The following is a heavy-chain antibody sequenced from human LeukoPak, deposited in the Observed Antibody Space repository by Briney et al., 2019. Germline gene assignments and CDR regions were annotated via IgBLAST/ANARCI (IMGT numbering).Heavy chain of an antibody. CDR3: ARDSAGDAFDI. CDR2: ISSSSSYI. CDR1: GFTFSSYS. Sequence: GGSLRLSCAASGFTFSSYSMNWVRQAPGEGLEWVSSISSSSSYIYYADSVKGRFTISRDNAKNSLYLQMSSLRAEDTAVYYCARDSAGDAFDIWGQGTMVTVSS. J-gene: IGHJ3*02. V-gene: IGHV3-21*01. D-gene: IGHD6-13*01.